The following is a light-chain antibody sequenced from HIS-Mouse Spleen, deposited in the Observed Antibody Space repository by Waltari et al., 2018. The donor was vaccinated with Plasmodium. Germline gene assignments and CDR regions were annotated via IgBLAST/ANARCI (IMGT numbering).Light chain of an antibody. CDR1: SGINVVTYR. CDR3: MIWHSSAWV. CDR2: YKSDSDK. J-gene: IGLJ3*02. Sequence: QAVLTQPSSLSASPGASASLTSTLRSGINVVTYRISWYQHKPGSPPQYLLRYKSDSDKQQGSGVSSRFAGSKDASANAGILLISGLQSEDEADYYCMIWHSSAWVFGGGTKLTVL. V-gene: IGLV5-45*03.